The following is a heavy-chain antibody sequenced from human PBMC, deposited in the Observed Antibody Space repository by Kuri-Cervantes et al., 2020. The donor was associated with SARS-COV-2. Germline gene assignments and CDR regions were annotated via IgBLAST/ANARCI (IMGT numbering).Heavy chain of an antibody. J-gene: IGHJ4*02. Sequence: GGSLRLSCAASGLTFSTFAMGWVRQAPGKGLEWVSFIDNAASNTYYADFVKGRFTISRDNAKNSLYLQMNSLRAEDTAVYYCAREKGGCSGGSCFYFDYWGQGTLVTDSS. D-gene: IGHD2-15*01. V-gene: IGHV3-23*03. CDR1: GLTFSTFA. CDR3: AREKGGCSGGSCFYFDY. CDR2: IDNAASNT.